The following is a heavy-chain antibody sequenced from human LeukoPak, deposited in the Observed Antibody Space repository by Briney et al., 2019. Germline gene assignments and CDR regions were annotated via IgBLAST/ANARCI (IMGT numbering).Heavy chain of an antibody. CDR3: ARDFPNYYFDY. CDR2: ISYGGSNE. CDR1: GFTFSSYS. D-gene: IGHD1-1*01. V-gene: IGHV3-30-3*01. J-gene: IGHJ4*02. Sequence: PGRSLRLSCAASGFTFSSYSMHWVRQAPGKGLEWVALISYGGSNEYYADSVKGRFTISRDTSKNTLYLQMNSLRPDDTSVYYCARDFPNYYFDYWGQGTLVTVSS.